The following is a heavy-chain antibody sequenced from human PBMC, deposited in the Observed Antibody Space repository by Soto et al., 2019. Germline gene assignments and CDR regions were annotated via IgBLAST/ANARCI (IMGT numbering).Heavy chain of an antibody. J-gene: IGHJ6*02. CDR3: TRKGGSYHYYYGMDV. V-gene: IGHV3-49*03. CDR1: GFTFGDYA. D-gene: IGHD1-26*01. CDR2: IRSKAYGGTT. Sequence: GESLKISCTASGFTFGDYAMSWFRQAPGKGLEWVGFIRSKAYGGTTEYAASVKGRFTISRDDSKSIAYLQMNSLKTEDTAVYYCTRKGGSYHYYYGMDVWGQGTTVTVSS.